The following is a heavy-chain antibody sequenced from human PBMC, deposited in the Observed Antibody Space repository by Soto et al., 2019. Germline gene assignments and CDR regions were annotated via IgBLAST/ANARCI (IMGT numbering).Heavy chain of an antibody. CDR1: GGSISSYY. Sequence: PSETLPLTCTVSGGSISSYYLSWIRQPPGKGLEWIGYIYYSGSTNYNPSLKSRVTISVDTSKNQFSLKLSSVTAADTAVYYCARGAGYSSSDYYFDYWGQGTLVTVSS. D-gene: IGHD6-13*01. V-gene: IGHV4-59*01. CDR2: IYYSGST. J-gene: IGHJ4*02. CDR3: ARGAGYSSSDYYFDY.